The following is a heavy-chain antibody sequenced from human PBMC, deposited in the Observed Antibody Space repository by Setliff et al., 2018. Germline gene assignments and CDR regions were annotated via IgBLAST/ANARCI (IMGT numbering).Heavy chain of an antibody. V-gene: IGHV1-18*01. CDR1: GYTFSDYG. CDR3: LRLVRYCSRTTCRRTPGDEV. D-gene: IGHD2-8*01. J-gene: IGHJ4*02. CDR2: ISGYTGNA. Sequence: ASVKVSCKASGYTFSDYGITWVRQAPGQGLEWMGWISGYTGNAYYAHKFQDRVTMTTDTSTGTAYMELRGLRFDDTAVYYCLRLVRYCSRTTCRRTPGDEVWGQGTLVTVSS.